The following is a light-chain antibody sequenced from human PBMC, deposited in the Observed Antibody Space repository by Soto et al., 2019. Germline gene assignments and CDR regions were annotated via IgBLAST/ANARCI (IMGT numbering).Light chain of an antibody. CDR3: QNYNSISQVT. J-gene: IGKJ3*01. CDR1: QVISNY. V-gene: IGKV1-27*01. Sequence: DIQMTQSPSSLSASVGDRVTITCRASQVISNYLAWYQQKPGKVPKLLIYGASTLQSGDPSRYSGSGSGTDFTLNISSLQPEDVATYYCQNYNSISQVTFGPGTKVDIK. CDR2: GAS.